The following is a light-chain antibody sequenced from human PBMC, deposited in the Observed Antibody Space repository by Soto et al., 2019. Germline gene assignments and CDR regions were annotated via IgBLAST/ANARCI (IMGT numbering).Light chain of an antibody. CDR2: SVS. Sequence: EMVLTQSPGTLSLSPGDRATLSCRASQSVSNDYVAWVQQKPGQTPRLLIYSVSSRATGIPDRFSGSGSGTDFTLTISSLQPEDFATYYCLQDYNYPLTFGGGTKVDIK. CDR1: QSVSNDY. CDR3: LQDYNYPLT. J-gene: IGKJ4*01. V-gene: IGKV3-20*01.